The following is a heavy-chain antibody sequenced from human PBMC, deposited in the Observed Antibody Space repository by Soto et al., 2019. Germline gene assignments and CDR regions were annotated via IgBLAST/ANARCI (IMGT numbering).Heavy chain of an antibody. CDR3: ARVVPDYVNYFDY. CDR2: IYYSGNT. J-gene: IGHJ4*02. Sequence: SETLSLTCTVSGGSISSGGYYWSWIRQHPGKGLEWIGYIYYSGNTYYNPSLKSRVTISVDTSKNQFSLELSSVTAADTAVYYCARVVPDYVNYFDYWGQGTLVTVSS. CDR1: GGSISSGGYY. V-gene: IGHV4-31*03. D-gene: IGHD3-16*01.